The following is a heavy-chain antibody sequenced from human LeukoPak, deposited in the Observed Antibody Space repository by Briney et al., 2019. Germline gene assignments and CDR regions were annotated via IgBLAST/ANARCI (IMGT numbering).Heavy chain of an antibody. Sequence: PGGSLRLSCAASGFTFSSYAMSWVRQAPGKGLEWVSAISGSGGSTYYADSVKGRFTISRDNSKNTLYLQMNSLRAEDTAVYYCARDNGQQLVTFDYWGQGTLVTVSS. J-gene: IGHJ4*02. D-gene: IGHD6-13*01. CDR2: ISGSGGST. CDR1: GFTFSSYA. V-gene: IGHV3-23*01. CDR3: ARDNGQQLVTFDY.